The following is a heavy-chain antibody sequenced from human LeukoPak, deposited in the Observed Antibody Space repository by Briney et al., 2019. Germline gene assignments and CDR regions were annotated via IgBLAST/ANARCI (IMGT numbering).Heavy chain of an antibody. CDR3: ASGGYSSGWFYYYYYMDV. CDR1: GFTFSSYS. Sequence: GGSLRLSCAASGFTFSSYSMNWVRQAPGKGLEWVSSISSSSSYIYYADSVKGRFTISRDNAKNSLYLQMNSLRAEDTAVYYCASGGYSSGWFYYYYYMDVWGKGTTVTVSS. D-gene: IGHD6-19*01. CDR2: ISSSSSYI. J-gene: IGHJ6*03. V-gene: IGHV3-21*01.